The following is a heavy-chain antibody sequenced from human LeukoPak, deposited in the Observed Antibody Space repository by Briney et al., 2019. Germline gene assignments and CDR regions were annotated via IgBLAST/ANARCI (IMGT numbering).Heavy chain of an antibody. CDR2: IYYSGST. CDR1: GGSISSYY. D-gene: IGHD3-10*01. V-gene: IGHV4-59*08. Sequence: SETLSLTCTVSGGSISSYYWSWIRQPPGKGLEWIGYIYYSGSTNYNPFLKSRVTISVDTSKNQFSLKLSSVTAADTAVYYCASNMVRGADAFDIWGQGTMVTVSS. CDR3: ASNMVRGADAFDI. J-gene: IGHJ3*02.